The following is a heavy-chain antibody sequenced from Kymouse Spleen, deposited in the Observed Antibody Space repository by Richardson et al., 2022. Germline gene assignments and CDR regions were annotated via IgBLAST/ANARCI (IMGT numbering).Heavy chain of an antibody. D-gene: IGHD3-22*01. V-gene: IGHV4-34*01. Sequence: QVQLQQWGAGLLKPSETLSLTCAVYGGSFSGYYWSWIRQPPGKGLEWIGEINHSGSTNYNPSLKSRVTISVDTSKNQFSLKLSSVTAADTAVYYCARCDSSGYYFDYWGQGTLVTVSS. J-gene: IGHJ4*02. CDR2: INHSGST. CDR1: GGSFSGYY. CDR3: ARCDSSGYYFDY.